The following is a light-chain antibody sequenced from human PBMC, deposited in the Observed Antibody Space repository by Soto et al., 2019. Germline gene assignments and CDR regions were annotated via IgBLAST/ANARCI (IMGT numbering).Light chain of an antibody. Sequence: SLTQPASLSGSPGQSIAISCTGTISDIGGSNYVSWYQQLPGKAPKLMIYDVSDRPSGVSNRFSGSKSGNTASLTISGLQAEDEADYYCSSYTSSSIYVFGTGTKVTVL. CDR1: ISDIGGSNY. CDR2: DVS. J-gene: IGLJ1*01. V-gene: IGLV2-14*01. CDR3: SSYTSSSIYV.